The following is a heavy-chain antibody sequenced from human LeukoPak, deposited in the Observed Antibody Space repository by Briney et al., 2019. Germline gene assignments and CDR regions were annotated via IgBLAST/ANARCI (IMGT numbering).Heavy chain of an antibody. CDR3: ARETLNYGDYEWAFDI. Sequence: SVKVSCKDSGGTFSSYAISLVRQAPGQGLEWMGGIIPIFGSANYAQNFQGRVTITADESTSTAYMELSSLRSEDTAVYYCARETLNYGDYEWAFDIWGQGTMGTVSS. V-gene: IGHV1-69*13. J-gene: IGHJ3*02. CDR1: GGTFSSYA. D-gene: IGHD4-17*01. CDR2: IIPIFGSA.